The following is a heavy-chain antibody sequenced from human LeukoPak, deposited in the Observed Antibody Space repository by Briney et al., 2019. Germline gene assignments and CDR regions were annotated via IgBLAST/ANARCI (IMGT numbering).Heavy chain of an antibody. CDR2: NSYSGNT. D-gene: IGHD1-26*01. CDR3: ARVGSGIFDL. Sequence: SETLSLTCSVSRGSISSYYWSWIRQPPGKGLEWIGYNSYSGNTNYNPSLKSRVTISVDTSKDDFSLNLSSVTAADTAVYYCARVGSGIFDLWGQGTLVTVSS. V-gene: IGHV4-59*01. J-gene: IGHJ4*02. CDR1: RGSISSYY.